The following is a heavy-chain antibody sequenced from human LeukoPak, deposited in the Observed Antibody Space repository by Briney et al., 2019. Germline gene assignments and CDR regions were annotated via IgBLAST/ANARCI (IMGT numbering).Heavy chain of an antibody. CDR3: ATGWLATGAPFDY. CDR1: GFTFSSYT. V-gene: IGHV3-30*02. D-gene: IGHD1-1*01. Sequence: QPGGSLRLSCAASGFTFSSYTMHWVRQAPGKGLEWLAFIRYDGTYKYYTDSVKGRFTISRDNSKNTLFLQMNSLRAEDTAVYYCATGWLATGAPFDYWGQGTLVTVSS. CDR2: IRYDGTYK. J-gene: IGHJ4*02.